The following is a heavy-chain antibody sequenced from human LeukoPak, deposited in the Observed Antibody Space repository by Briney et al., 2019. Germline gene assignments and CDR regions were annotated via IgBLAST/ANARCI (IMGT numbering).Heavy chain of an antibody. CDR1: GGSISSYY. CDR3: ARGAGDGYKLNY. J-gene: IGHJ4*02. D-gene: IGHD5-24*01. CDR2: IYYSGST. V-gene: IGHV4-59*01. Sequence: PSETLSLTCTVSGGSISSYYWSWIRQPPGKGLEWIGYIYYSGSTNYNPSLKSRVTISVDTSKNQFSLKLSSVTAADTAVYYCARGAGDGYKLNYWGQGTLVTVSS.